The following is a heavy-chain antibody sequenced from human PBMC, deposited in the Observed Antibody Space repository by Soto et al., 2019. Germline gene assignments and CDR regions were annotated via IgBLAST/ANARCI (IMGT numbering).Heavy chain of an antibody. Sequence: LSLTWTVSGGSISSGGYYWTWIRQHPGTGLEWIGYIYYSGSTYYNPSLKSRVTISVDTSKNQFSLKLSSVTAAHTAVYYCAREADYSYDYWGQGTLVTVSS. CDR3: AREADYSYDY. CDR2: IYYSGST. J-gene: IGHJ4*02. V-gene: IGHV4-31*02. D-gene: IGHD4-4*01. CDR1: GGSISSGGYY.